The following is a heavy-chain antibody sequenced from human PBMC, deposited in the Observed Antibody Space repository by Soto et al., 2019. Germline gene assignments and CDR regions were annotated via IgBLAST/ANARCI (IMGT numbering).Heavy chain of an antibody. D-gene: IGHD1-26*01. CDR3: ATSELLRTKEFDP. CDR2: IIPIFGTA. J-gene: IGHJ5*02. Sequence: QVQLVQSGAEVKKPGSSVRVSSKPPEATFSTYPITWVRQAPDQGLEWMGGIIPIFGTANYAQKFQGRVTITADESTSTAYMELSSLRSEDTAVYYCATSELLRTKEFDPWGQETLVTVSS. V-gene: IGHV1-69*12. CDR1: EATFSTYP.